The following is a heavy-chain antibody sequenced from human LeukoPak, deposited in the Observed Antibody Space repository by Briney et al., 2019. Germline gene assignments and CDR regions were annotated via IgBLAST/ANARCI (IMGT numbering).Heavy chain of an antibody. CDR1: VFTFSSYW. CDR3: ATGAGCGY. CDR2: IKQDGSER. Sequence: GGSLRLSCAASVFTFSSYWMTWVRQAPGKGLEWVANIKQDGSERNYVDSVKGRFTISRDNAENSLYLQMNTLRDEDTAVYYCATGAGCGYWGQGTLVTVSS. V-gene: IGHV3-7*03. D-gene: IGHD2-15*01. J-gene: IGHJ4*02.